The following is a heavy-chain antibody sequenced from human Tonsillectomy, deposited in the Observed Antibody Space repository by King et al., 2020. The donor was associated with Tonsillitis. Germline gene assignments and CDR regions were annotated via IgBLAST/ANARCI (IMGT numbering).Heavy chain of an antibody. V-gene: IGHV1-18*01. D-gene: IGHD1-26*01. J-gene: IGHJ4*02. Sequence: VQLVQSGPEVKKPGASVKVSCKASGYTFSNYGITWVRQAPGQGLEWMGWISVYSGDINYSQKVHGRVTMTTDTSTNTAYMELRSLRSDDTAINYCTRDKAVGAMDYWGQGTLVTVSS. CDR1: GYTFSNYG. CDR3: TRDKAVGAMDY. CDR2: ISVYSGDI.